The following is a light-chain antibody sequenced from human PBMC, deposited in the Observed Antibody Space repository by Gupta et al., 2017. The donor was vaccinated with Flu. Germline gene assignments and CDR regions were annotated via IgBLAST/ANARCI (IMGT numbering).Light chain of an antibody. Sequence: QSALTQPPSASGSPGQSVTISCTGISSDVGGHNSVSWYQQHPGKAPKLMIYEVTERPSGVPDRFSGSKSGNTASLTVSGLQTEDEADYYCSSYAGSNNLLFGGGTKLTVL. CDR2: EVT. CDR3: SSYAGSNNLL. CDR1: SSDVGGHNS. J-gene: IGLJ2*01. V-gene: IGLV2-8*01.